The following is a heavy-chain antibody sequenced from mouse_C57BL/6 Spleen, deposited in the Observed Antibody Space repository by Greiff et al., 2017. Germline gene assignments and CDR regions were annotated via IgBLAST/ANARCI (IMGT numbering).Heavy chain of an antibody. D-gene: IGHD1-3*01. V-gene: IGHV1-72*01. CDR3: AIKRAFYAMDY. CDR1: GYTFTSYW. CDR2: IGPNSGGT. J-gene: IGHJ4*01. Sequence: QVQLQQPGAELVKPGASVKLSCKASGYTFTSYWMHWVKQRPGRGLEWIGRIGPNSGGTKYNEKFKSKATLTVDKPSSTAYMQLSSLTSEDSAVYYCAIKRAFYAMDYWGQGTSVTVSS.